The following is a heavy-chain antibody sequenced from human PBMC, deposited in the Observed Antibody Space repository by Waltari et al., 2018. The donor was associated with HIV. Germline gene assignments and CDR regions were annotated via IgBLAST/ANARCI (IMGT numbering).Heavy chain of an antibody. J-gene: IGHJ4*02. V-gene: IGHV1-18*01. D-gene: IGHD5-18*01. Sequence: QVQLVQSGAEVKKPGASVKLSCTASGYTFTSHGISWVRQAPGQGLEWMEWISAYNGNTNYAQKLQGRVTMTTDTSTSTAYMELRSLRSDDTAVYYCARAMRIDTAIVTKYDFDYWGQGTLVTVSS. CDR1: GYTFTSHG. CDR2: ISAYNGNT. CDR3: ARAMRIDTAIVTKYDFDY.